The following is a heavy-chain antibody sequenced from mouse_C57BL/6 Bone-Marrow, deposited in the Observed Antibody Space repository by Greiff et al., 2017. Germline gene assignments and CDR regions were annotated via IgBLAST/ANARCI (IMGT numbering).Heavy chain of an antibody. J-gene: IGHJ2*01. V-gene: IGHV1-81*01. CDR1: GYTFTSYG. CDR3: ARVVRRYFDY. D-gene: IGHD1-1*01. CDR2: IYPRSGNT. Sequence: VQVVESGAELARPGASVKLSCKASGYTFTSYGISWVKQRTGQGLEWIGEIYPRSGNTYYNEKFKGKATLTADKSSSTAYMELRSLTSEDSAVYFCARVVRRYFDYWGQGTTLTVSS.